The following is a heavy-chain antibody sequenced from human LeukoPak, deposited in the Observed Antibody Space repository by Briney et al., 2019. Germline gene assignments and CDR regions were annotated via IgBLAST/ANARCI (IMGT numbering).Heavy chain of an antibody. D-gene: IGHD3-10*01. CDR2: IYYSGST. J-gene: IGHJ5*02. CDR1: GGSISSSSYY. V-gene: IGHV4-39*07. CDR3: ARFVPPITMVRGVITP. Sequence: EASETLSLTCTVSGGSISSSSYYWGWIRQPPGKGLEWIGSIYYSGSTYYNPSLKSRVTISVDTSKNQFSLKLSSVTAADTAVYYCARFVPPITMVRGVITPWGQGTLVTVSS.